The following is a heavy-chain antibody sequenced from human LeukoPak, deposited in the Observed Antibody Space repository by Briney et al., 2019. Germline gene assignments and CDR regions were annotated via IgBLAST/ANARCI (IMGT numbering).Heavy chain of an antibody. V-gene: IGHV1-2*06. CDR1: GYTFTGYY. Sequence: ASVKVSCKASGYTFTGYYMHWVRQAPGQGLEWMGRINPNSGGTNYAQKFQGRVTMTRDTSISTAYMELSRLRSDDTAVYYCAREYSSSSYFDYWGQGTLVTVSS. J-gene: IGHJ4*02. D-gene: IGHD6-6*01. CDR2: INPNSGGT. CDR3: AREYSSSSYFDY.